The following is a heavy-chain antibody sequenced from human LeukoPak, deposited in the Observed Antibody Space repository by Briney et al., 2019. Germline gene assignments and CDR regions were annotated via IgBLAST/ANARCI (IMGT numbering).Heavy chain of an antibody. D-gene: IGHD3-16*01. CDR2: INNDGSST. CDR3: VRDNGGEHL. J-gene: IGHJ4*02. Sequence: PGGSLRLSCAASGYTFGSYWMYWVRQAPGKGLVWVSRINNDGSSTIYAESVKGRFTISRDNAKNTLYLQMNSLRDDDTAVYYCVRDNGGEHLWGQGTLVTVSS. CDR1: GYTFGSYW. V-gene: IGHV3-74*01.